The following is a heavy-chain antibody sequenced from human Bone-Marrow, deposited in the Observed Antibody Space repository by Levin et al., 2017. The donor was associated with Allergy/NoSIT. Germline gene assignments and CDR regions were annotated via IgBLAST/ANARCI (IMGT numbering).Heavy chain of an antibody. Sequence: SGPTLVKPTQTLTLTCTFSGFSLTTSGVGVGWIRPPPGKALEWLALIYWDGDQRYSPSLYNRLTVSKDTSRNQVVLTMADMDPVDTATYYCAYGSGSYYCLAAFHHWGQGALVTVSS. CDR1: GFSLTTSGVG. D-gene: IGHD3-10*01. CDR3: AYGSGSYYCLAAFHH. CDR2: IYWDGDQ. J-gene: IGHJ4*02. V-gene: IGHV2-5*02.